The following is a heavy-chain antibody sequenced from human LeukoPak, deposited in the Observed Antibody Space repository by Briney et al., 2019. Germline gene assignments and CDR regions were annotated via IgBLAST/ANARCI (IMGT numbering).Heavy chain of an antibody. V-gene: IGHV3-21*01. CDR3: ARVKLVRGPLEVLLDY. CDR2: ISSSSSYI. Sequence: GGSLRLSCAASGFKFSSYSMKWVRQAPGKGLEWVSFISSSSSYIYYADSLKGRFTISRDNAKNSLYLQMNSLRAEDTAVYYCARVKLVRGPLEVLLDYWGQGTLVTVSS. D-gene: IGHD3-10*01. J-gene: IGHJ4*02. CDR1: GFKFSSYS.